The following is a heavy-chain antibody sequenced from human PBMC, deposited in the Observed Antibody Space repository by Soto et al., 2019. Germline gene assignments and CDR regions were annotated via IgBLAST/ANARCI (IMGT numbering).Heavy chain of an antibody. D-gene: IGHD6-13*01. CDR1: GFTFSSYA. V-gene: IGHV3-30-3*01. J-gene: IGHJ4*02. CDR3: ARGYSSSSAAFDY. Sequence: QVQLVESGGGVVQPGKSLRLSCAASGFTFSSYAMHWVRQAPGKGLEWVAIISYDASNKYYADSVKGRFTISRDNSKNTLYLQVNSLRTEDTAVYYCARGYSSSSAAFDYWGQGTLATVSS. CDR2: ISYDASNK.